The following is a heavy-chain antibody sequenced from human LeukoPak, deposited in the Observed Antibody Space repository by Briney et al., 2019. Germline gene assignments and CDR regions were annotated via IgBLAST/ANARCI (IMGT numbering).Heavy chain of an antibody. Sequence: GGSLRLSCAASGFTFSDYYMSWIRQAPGKGLEWVSYISSSSSYTNYVDSVKGRFTISRDNAKNSLYLQMNSLRAEDTAVYYCARWAAAGDAFDIWGQGTMVTVSS. V-gene: IGHV3-11*06. CDR2: ISSSSSYT. CDR3: ARWAAAGDAFDI. D-gene: IGHD6-13*01. CDR1: GFTFSDYY. J-gene: IGHJ3*02.